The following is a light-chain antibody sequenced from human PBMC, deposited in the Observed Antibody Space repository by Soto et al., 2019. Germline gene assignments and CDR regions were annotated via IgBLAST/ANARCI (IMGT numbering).Light chain of an antibody. V-gene: IGKV3-11*01. J-gene: IGKJ5*01. CDR2: DAS. Sequence: EILLPQSPGIPFLSAGEGPTISWRASQSISSHFAWYQQTRGQAPRLLIHDASSRATGTPARFSGSGFGTDFTLTISSLEPEDFAVYYCQLRSDWPHSITFGQGTRLEIK. CDR3: QLRSDWPHSIT. CDR1: QSISSH.